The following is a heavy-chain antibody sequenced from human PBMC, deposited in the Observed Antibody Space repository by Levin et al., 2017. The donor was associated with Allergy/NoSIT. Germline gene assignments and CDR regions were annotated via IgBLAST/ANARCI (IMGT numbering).Heavy chain of an antibody. Sequence: GGSLRLSCAASGFTFSNYAIHWVRQAPGKGLEWVAVISYDGSNKYYADSAKGRFTISRDNSKSTLFLQMNSLRAEDTAVYFCARGFYDSNPDYWGQGTLVNVSS. CDR1: GFTFSNYA. V-gene: IGHV3-30-3*01. J-gene: IGHJ4*02. CDR2: ISYDGSNK. D-gene: IGHD4-11*01. CDR3: ARGFYDSNPDY.